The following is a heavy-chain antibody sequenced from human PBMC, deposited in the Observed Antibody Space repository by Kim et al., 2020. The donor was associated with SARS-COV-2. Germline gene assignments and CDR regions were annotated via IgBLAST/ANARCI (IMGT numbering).Heavy chain of an antibody. Sequence: SETLSLTCAVYGGSFSGYYWSWIRQPPGKGLEWIGEINHSGSTNYNPSLKSRVTISVDTSKNQFSLKLSSVTAADTAVYYCARRGLFGYCSSTSCYPPRNYYYGMDVWGQGTTVTVSS. CDR1: GGSFSGYY. CDR3: ARRGLFGYCSSTSCYPPRNYYYGMDV. V-gene: IGHV4-34*01. D-gene: IGHD2-2*01. CDR2: INHSGST. J-gene: IGHJ6*02.